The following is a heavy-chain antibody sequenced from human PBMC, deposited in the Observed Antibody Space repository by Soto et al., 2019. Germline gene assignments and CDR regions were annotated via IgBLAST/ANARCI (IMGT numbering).Heavy chain of an antibody. Sequence: PVGSLRLSCVASGFTFSNAMSWVRQAPGKGLEWVAAISGSGRSTYYAHSVKGRFTISRDDSKNTLYLQMNSLGAEDTAVYYCAKTPYEFWSGVRFDAWGQGALVTVSS. J-gene: IGHJ1*01. V-gene: IGHV3-23*01. CDR3: AKTPYEFWSGVRFDA. D-gene: IGHD3-3*01. CDR1: GFTFSNA. CDR2: ISGSGRST.